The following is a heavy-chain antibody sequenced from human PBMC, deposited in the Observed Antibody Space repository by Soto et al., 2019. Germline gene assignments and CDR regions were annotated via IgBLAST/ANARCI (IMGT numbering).Heavy chain of an antibody. CDR1: GFSLTTRGVG. V-gene: IGHV2-5*02. Sequence: KESGPTLVKPPQTLTLTCTFSGFSLTTRGVGVGWIRQPPGKALEWLALIYWDDDKRYSPSLKSRLTITKDTSKNQVVLTLTNMDPVDTATYYCAHVPGSGQLLYSYYYYMDVWGKGATVAVS. D-gene: IGHD3-10*01. CDR3: AHVPGSGQLLYSYYYYMDV. J-gene: IGHJ6*03. CDR2: IYWDDDK.